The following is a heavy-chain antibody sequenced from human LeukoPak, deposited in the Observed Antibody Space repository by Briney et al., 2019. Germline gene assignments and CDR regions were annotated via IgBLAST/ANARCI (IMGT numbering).Heavy chain of an antibody. V-gene: IGHV3-53*04. Sequence: PGGSLRLSCTASGFTVSSNYMSWVRQAPGKGLEWVSVIYSGGRTYYADSVKGRFTISRPNSKNTLYLQLNSLRAEDTAVYYCARVVTKSGAFDIWGQGTMVTVSS. CDR3: ARVVTKSGAFDI. CDR2: IYSGGRT. CDR1: GFTVSSNY. J-gene: IGHJ3*02. D-gene: IGHD2/OR15-2a*01.